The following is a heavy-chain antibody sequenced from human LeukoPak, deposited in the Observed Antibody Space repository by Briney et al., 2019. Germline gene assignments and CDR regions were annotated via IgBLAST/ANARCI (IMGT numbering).Heavy chain of an antibody. V-gene: IGHV3-30*18. CDR2: ISYDGSNK. Sequence: GRSLRLSCAASGFTFSSYGMHWVRQAPGKGLEWVAVISYDGSNKYYADSVKGRFTISRDNSKNTLYLQMNSLRAEDTAVYYCAKDGAVLWFGEPKGDYYYYGMDVWGQGTTVTVSS. J-gene: IGHJ6*02. CDR1: GFTFSSYG. D-gene: IGHD3-10*01. CDR3: AKDGAVLWFGEPKGDYYYYGMDV.